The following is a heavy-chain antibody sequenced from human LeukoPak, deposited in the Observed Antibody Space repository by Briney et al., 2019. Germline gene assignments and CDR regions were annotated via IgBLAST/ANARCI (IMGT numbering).Heavy chain of an antibody. CDR3: ARAKSGSYSYFDY. Sequence: GGSLRLSCAASGFTFSDYYMSWIRQPPGKGLEWVSYISSSSSYTNYADSVKGRFTISRDNAKNSLYLQMNSLRDEDTAVYYCARAKSGSYSYFDYWGQGTLVTVSS. J-gene: IGHJ4*02. V-gene: IGHV3-11*06. CDR2: ISSSSSYT. D-gene: IGHD1-26*01. CDR1: GFTFSDYY.